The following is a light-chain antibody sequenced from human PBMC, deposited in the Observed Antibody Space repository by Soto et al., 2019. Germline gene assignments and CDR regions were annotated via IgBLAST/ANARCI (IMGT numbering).Light chain of an antibody. CDR3: QHYYSYSET. V-gene: IGKV1-5*03. CDR2: QAS. J-gene: IGKJ1*01. Sequence: DIQVTKLPSTLSASVGDRVTITGRASQSISSWLAWYQQKPGQAPKLLIYQASTLKTGAPSRFSGSGSGTEFTLTISSLQPDDFATYYCQHYYSYSETFGQGTKVDI. CDR1: QSISSW.